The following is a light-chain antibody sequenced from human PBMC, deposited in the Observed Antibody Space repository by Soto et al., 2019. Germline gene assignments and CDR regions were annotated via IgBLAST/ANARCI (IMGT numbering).Light chain of an antibody. V-gene: IGLV2-14*01. J-gene: IGLJ1*01. CDR3: SSYTSSSTLV. Sequence: QSVLTQPASVSGSPGQSITIPCTGTSSDVGGYNYVSWYQQHPGKAPKLMIYDVSNRPSGVSNRFSGSKSGNTASLTISGLQAEDEADYYCSSYTSSSTLVFGTGTKVTV. CDR1: SSDVGGYNY. CDR2: DVS.